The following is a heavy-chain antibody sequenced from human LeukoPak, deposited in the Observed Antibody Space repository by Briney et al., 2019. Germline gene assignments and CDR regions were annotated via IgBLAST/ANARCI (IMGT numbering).Heavy chain of an antibody. CDR2: IYHSGRT. CDR3: ARVDSGVYYYYGMDV. V-gene: IGHV4-4*02. Sequence: EIYHSGRTNYNPSLKSRVTISVDKSKNQFSLKLSSVTAADTAVYYCARVDSGVYYYYGMDVWGQGTTVTVSS. J-gene: IGHJ6*02.